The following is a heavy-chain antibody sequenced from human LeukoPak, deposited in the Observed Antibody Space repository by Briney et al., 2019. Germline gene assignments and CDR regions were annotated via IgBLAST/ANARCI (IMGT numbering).Heavy chain of an antibody. Sequence: VSVKVSCKASGYTFTSYDINWVRQATGQGLEWMGWMNPNSGNTGYAQKFQGRVTITRNTSISTAYMELSSLRSEDTAVYYCARGYSSGWYDYYYYYYMDVWGKGTAVTVSS. CDR1: GYTFTSYD. CDR2: MNPNSGNT. D-gene: IGHD6-19*01. CDR3: ARGYSSGWYDYYYYYYMDV. V-gene: IGHV1-8*03. J-gene: IGHJ6*03.